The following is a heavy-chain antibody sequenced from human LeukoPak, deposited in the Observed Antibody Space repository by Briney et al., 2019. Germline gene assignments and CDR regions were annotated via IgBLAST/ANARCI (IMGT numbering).Heavy chain of an antibody. J-gene: IGHJ4*01. Sequence: PSETLSLTCTVSGASISNYYWSWIRQPPGKGLEWIGYVYYSGGTNYNPSLKSRVTISVDTSKNQFSLHLNSVPAADTAVYYCTRDLWGAGGTNYWGHGTLVTVSS. V-gene: IGHV4-59*01. CDR1: GASISNYY. D-gene: IGHD6-13*01. CDR3: TRDLWGAGGTNY. CDR2: VYYSGGT.